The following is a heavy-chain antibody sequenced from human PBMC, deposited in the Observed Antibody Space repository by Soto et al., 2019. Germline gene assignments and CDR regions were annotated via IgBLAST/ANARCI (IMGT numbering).Heavy chain of an antibody. D-gene: IGHD2-21*02. J-gene: IGHJ6*02. CDR3: ARDGDGRMTKNPYYYNGMDV. V-gene: IGHV4-59*01. Sequence: LSLTCTVSGGSLGSYYWSWIRQPPGKGLEWMGYVFYTGRANYNASLKSRVSISLDTSNYQFSLKLSSVTAADTAVYYCARDGDGRMTKNPYYYNGMDVWGPGTRVTVSS. CDR2: VFYTGRA. CDR1: GGSLGSYY.